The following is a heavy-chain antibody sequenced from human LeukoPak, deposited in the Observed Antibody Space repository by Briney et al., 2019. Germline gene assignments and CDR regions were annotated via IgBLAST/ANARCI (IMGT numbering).Heavy chain of an antibody. V-gene: IGHV4-59*12. J-gene: IGHJ5*02. CDR2: IYYSGST. D-gene: IGHD3-16*01. CDR1: GGSISSYY. CDR3: ARVGGSNWFDP. Sequence: PSETLSLTCTVSGGSISSYYWSWIRQPPGRGLEWIGYIYYSGSTNYNPSLKSRLTISIDMSKNQFSLKLSSVTAADTAVYYCARVGGSNWFDPWGQGTLVTVSS.